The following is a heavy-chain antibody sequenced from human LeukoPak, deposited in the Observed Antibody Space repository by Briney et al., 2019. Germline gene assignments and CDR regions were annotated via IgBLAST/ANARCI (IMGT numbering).Heavy chain of an antibody. V-gene: IGHV3-7*01. CDR2: IKQDGSEK. CDR1: GFRFSSSNYW. CDR3: ARDRTLFDY. Sequence: GGSLRLSCAASGFRFSSSNYWMTWVRQAPGQGLEWVGHIKQDGSEKYYVDSVKGRFTISRDNAKNSLYLQMNSLRAEDAAVYYCARDRTLFDYWGQGTLVTVSS. J-gene: IGHJ4*02.